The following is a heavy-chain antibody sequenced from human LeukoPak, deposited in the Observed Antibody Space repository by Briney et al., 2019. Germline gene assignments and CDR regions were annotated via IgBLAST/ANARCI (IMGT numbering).Heavy chain of an antibody. V-gene: IGHV3-7*01. D-gene: IGHD6-13*01. CDR3: ANLGGIAAAGTSL. CDR2: INHNGNVN. CDR1: GFTFSSYW. Sequence: PGGSLRLSCAASGFTFSSYWMNWARQAPGKGLEWVASINHNGNVNYYVDSVKGRFTISRDNSKNTLYLQMNSLRAEDTAVYYCANLGGIAAAGTSLWGQGTLVTVSS. J-gene: IGHJ4*02.